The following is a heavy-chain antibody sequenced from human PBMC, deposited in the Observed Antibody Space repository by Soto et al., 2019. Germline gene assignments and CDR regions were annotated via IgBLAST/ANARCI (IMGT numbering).Heavy chain of an antibody. CDR1: GFTFSSCA. CDR2: ISYDGTNK. CDR3: ARRLTTTVTAMGY. Sequence: PGGSLRLSCKGSGFTFSSCAIQWVRQAPGKGLEWVAAISYDGTNKYTADSVKGRFTISRDNSRNTVYLQVNSLRIEDTAVYYCARRLTTTVTAMGYWGQGTPVTVSS. D-gene: IGHD2-21*02. J-gene: IGHJ4*02. V-gene: IGHV3-30*04.